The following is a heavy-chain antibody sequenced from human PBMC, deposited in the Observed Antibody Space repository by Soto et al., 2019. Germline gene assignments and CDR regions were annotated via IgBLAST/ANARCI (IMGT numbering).Heavy chain of an antibody. CDR3: ALDYYDSSGSYRAFDI. J-gene: IGHJ3*02. D-gene: IGHD3-22*01. Sequence: QVQLVESGGGVVQPGRSLRLSCAASGFTFSSYGMHWVRQAPGKGLEWVAVIWYDGSNKYYADSVKGRFTISRDNSKNTLDLQINRLRAEDTAVYYCALDYYDSSGSYRAFDIWGQGTMVTVSS. CDR1: GFTFSSYG. V-gene: IGHV3-33*01. CDR2: IWYDGSNK.